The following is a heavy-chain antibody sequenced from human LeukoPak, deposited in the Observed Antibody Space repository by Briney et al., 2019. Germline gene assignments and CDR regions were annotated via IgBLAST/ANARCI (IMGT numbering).Heavy chain of an antibody. D-gene: IGHD4-17*01. CDR1: GFTFSSYW. CDR2: ITNDGSST. V-gene: IGHV3-74*01. CDR3: AREGDYGDYFDY. J-gene: IGHJ4*02. Sequence: PGGSLRLSCAASGFTFSSYWMHWVRQAPGKGLVWVSRITNDGSSTSHADSVKGRFTISRDNAKNTLYLQMNSLGAEDTAVYYCAREGDYGDYFDYWGQGTLVTVSS.